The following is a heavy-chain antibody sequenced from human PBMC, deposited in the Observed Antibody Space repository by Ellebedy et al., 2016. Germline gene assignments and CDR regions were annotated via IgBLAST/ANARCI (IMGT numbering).Heavy chain of an antibody. D-gene: IGHD2-2*01. CDR3: ASRGCSSTSCFFDC. J-gene: IGHJ4*02. V-gene: IGHV4-34*01. CDR1: GGSLSRYY. CDR2: INHSGST. Sequence: SETLSLTCTVSGGSLSRYYWSWIRQPPGKGLEWIGEINHSGSTNYNPSLKSRVTISVDTSKNQFSLKLSSVTAADTAVYYCASRGCSSTSCFFDCWGQGTLVTVSS.